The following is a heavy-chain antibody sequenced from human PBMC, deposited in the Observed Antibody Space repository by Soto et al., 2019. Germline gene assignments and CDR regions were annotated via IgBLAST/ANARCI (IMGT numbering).Heavy chain of an antibody. CDR1: GGSFSGYY. Sequence: SETLSLTCAVYGGSFSGYYWSWIRQPPGKGLEWIGEINHSGSTNYNPSLKSRVTISVDTSKNQFSLKLSSVTAADTAVYYCARARSGISDYWGQGTLVTVSS. D-gene: IGHD2-15*01. J-gene: IGHJ4*02. CDR3: ARARSGISDY. CDR2: INHSGST. V-gene: IGHV4-34*01.